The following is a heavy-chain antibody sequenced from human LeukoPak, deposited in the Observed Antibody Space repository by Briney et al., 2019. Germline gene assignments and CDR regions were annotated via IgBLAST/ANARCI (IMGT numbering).Heavy chain of an antibody. J-gene: IGHJ4*02. Sequence: SETLSLTCAVYGGSFSGYYWSWIRQPPGKGLEWIGEINLSGSTNYNPSLKSRVTISVDTSKNQFSLKLSSVTAADTAVYYCARGVRDYVWGSYRRSAFDYWGQGTLVTVSS. CDR3: ARGVRDYVWGSYRRSAFDY. D-gene: IGHD3-16*02. CDR1: GGSFSGYY. CDR2: INLSGST. V-gene: IGHV4-34*01.